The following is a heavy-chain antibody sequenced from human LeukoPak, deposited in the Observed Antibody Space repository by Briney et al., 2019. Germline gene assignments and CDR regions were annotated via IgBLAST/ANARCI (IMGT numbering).Heavy chain of an antibody. CDR1: GGSISSSSYY. CDR2: IYHSGST. Sequence: PSETLSLTCTVSGGSISSSSYYWGWIRQPPGKGLEWIGSIYHSGSTYYNPSLKSRVTISVDTSKNQFSLKLSSVTAADTAVYYCARDTTPMVAFDIWGQGTMVTVSS. J-gene: IGHJ3*02. CDR3: ARDTTPMVAFDI. V-gene: IGHV4-39*07. D-gene: IGHD3-10*01.